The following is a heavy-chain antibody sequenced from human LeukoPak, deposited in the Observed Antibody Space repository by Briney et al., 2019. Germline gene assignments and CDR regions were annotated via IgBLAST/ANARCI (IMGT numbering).Heavy chain of an antibody. V-gene: IGHV3-48*03. Sequence: PGGSLRLSCAASGFTFSSYEMNWVRQAPGKGLERVSYISSSGSTIYYADSVKGRFTISRDNAKNSLYLQMNSLRAEDTAVYYCARSTVWFGEPNFDYWGQGTLVTVSS. J-gene: IGHJ4*02. D-gene: IGHD3-10*01. CDR2: ISSSGSTI. CDR1: GFTFSSYE. CDR3: ARSTVWFGEPNFDY.